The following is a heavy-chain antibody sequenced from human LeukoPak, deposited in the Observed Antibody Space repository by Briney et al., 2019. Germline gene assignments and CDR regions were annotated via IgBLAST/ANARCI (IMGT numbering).Heavy chain of an antibody. V-gene: IGHV3-7*01. J-gene: IGHJ3*02. CDR3: ARVNPLMAPGAVDI. CDR2: IKQDGSAK. Sequence: PGGSLRLSCAASGFTFSSYWMTWVRQAPGKGLAWVANIKQDGSAKYHMDSVKGRFTISRDNAKNSLYLQMNSLGVEDTAVYYCARVNPLMAPGAVDIWGQGTKVAVSS. D-gene: IGHD2-8*01. CDR1: GFTFSSYW.